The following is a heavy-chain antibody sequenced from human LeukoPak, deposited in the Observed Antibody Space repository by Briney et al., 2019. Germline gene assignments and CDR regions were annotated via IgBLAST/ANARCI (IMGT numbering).Heavy chain of an antibody. Sequence: GGSLRLSCAVSGFTFTDAWMTWIRQGPGKGLEWVAVIWYDGSNKYYADSVKGRFTISRDNSKNTLYLQMNSLRAEDTAMYYCARVTNTSTWGLDYWGQGTLVAVSS. D-gene: IGHD7-27*01. V-gene: IGHV3-33*08. CDR3: ARVTNTSTWGLDY. CDR1: GFTFTDAW. CDR2: IWYDGSNK. J-gene: IGHJ4*02.